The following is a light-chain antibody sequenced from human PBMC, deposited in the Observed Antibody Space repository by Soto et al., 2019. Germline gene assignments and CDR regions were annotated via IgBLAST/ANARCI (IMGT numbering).Light chain of an antibody. CDR1: ESVSSN. V-gene: IGKV3-20*01. CDR3: QQYGSSLIT. J-gene: IGKJ5*01. Sequence: EVVMTQSPATLSVSPGERATLSCRASESVSSNLAWYQQRPGQAPRLLIYGASSRVTGIPDRFSGSGSGTDFTLTISRLEPEDFAVYYCQQYGSSLITFGQGTRLEIK. CDR2: GAS.